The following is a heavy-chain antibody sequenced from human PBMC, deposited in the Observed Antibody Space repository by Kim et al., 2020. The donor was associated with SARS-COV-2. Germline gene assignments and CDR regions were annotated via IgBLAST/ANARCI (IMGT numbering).Heavy chain of an antibody. CDR2: ISSSSSYI. CDR3: ARDKSGFWSGYYKPYYYYGMDV. CDR1: GFTFSSYS. D-gene: IGHD3-3*01. Sequence: GGSLRLSCAASGFTFSSYSMNWVRQAPGKGLEWVSSISSSSSYIYYADSVKGRFTISRDNAKNSLYLQMNSLRAEDMAVYYCARDKSGFWSGYYKPYYYYGMDVWGQGTTVTVSS. V-gene: IGHV3-21*01. J-gene: IGHJ6*02.